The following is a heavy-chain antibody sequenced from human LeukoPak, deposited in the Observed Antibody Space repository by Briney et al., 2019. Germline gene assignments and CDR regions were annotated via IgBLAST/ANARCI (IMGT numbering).Heavy chain of an antibody. Sequence: PGGSLRLSCAASGFTFSSYSMNWVRQAPGKGLEWVSYISSSSSTIYYADSVKGRFTISRDNAKHSLYLQMNSLRAEDTAVYYCARDSDCSGGSCYSGYWGQGTLVTVSS. CDR3: ARDSDCSGGSCYSGY. J-gene: IGHJ4*02. CDR1: GFTFSSYS. V-gene: IGHV3-48*04. CDR2: ISSSSSTI. D-gene: IGHD2-15*01.